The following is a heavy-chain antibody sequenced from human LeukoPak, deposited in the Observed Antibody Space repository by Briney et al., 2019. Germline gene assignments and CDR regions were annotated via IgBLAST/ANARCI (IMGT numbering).Heavy chain of an antibody. J-gene: IGHJ6*02. Sequence: GGSLRLSCAASGFTFSSYGMHGVRQAPGKGLEGGAVISYDGSNKYYADSVKGRFTISRDNSKNTLYLQMNSLRAEDTAVYYCAKMYSSGWYGWYYYYGMDVWGQGTTVTVSS. CDR3: AKMYSSGWYGWYYYYGMDV. CDR1: GFTFSSYG. V-gene: IGHV3-30*18. D-gene: IGHD6-19*01. CDR2: ISYDGSNK.